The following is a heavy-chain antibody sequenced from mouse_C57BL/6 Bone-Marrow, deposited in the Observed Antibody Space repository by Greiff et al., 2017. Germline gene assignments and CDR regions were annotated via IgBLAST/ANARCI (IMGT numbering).Heavy chain of an antibody. CDR3: AKLGRDY. Sequence: VHVKQSGPELVKPGASVKISCKASGYSFTGYYMNWVKQSPEKSLEWIGEINPSTGGTTYNQKFKAKATLTVDKSSSTAYMQLKSLTSEDSAVYYCAKLGRDYWGQGTTLTVSS. CDR2: INPSTGGT. V-gene: IGHV1-42*01. D-gene: IGHD4-1*01. CDR1: GYSFTGYY. J-gene: IGHJ2*01.